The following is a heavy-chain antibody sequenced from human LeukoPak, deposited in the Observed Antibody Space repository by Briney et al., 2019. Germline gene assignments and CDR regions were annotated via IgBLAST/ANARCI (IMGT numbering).Heavy chain of an antibody. Sequence: GASVKVSCKASGYTFTSYGISWVRQAPGQGLEWMGWISAYNGNTNYAQKLQGRVTMTTDTSTSTAYMELRSLRSDDTAVYYCAKGRSPDIYCGGVCSAGGFDIWGQGTMVTVSS. CDR3: AKGRSPDIYCGGVCSAGGFDI. CDR1: GYTFTSYG. J-gene: IGHJ3*02. D-gene: IGHD2-21*01. CDR2: ISAYNGNT. V-gene: IGHV1-18*01.